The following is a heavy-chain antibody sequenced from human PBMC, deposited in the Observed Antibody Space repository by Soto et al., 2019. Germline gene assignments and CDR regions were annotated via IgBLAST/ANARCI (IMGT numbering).Heavy chain of an antibody. Sequence: ASVKVSCKASGYTFTSYDINWVRQATGQGLEWMGWMNPNSGNTGYAQKFQGRVTMTRNTSISTAYMELSSLRSEDTAVYYCARKASYYDFWSGYQTNWFDPWGQGXLVTVYS. D-gene: IGHD3-3*01. V-gene: IGHV1-8*01. CDR3: ARKASYYDFWSGYQTNWFDP. J-gene: IGHJ5*02. CDR1: GYTFTSYD. CDR2: MNPNSGNT.